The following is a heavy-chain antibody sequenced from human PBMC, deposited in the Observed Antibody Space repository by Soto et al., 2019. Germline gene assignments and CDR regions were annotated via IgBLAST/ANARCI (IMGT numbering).Heavy chain of an antibody. CDR1: GYTFTSYG. Sequence: ASVKVSCKASGYTFTSYGISWVRQAPGQGLEWMGGISAYNGNTNYAQKLQGRVTMTTDTSTSTAYMELRSLRSDDTAVYYCARLKLLWLGELMDRVLQRLPDYWG. J-gene: IGHJ4*01. D-gene: IGHD3-10*01. CDR3: ARLKLLWLGELMDRVLQRLPDY. V-gene: IGHV1-18*01. CDR2: ISAYNGNT.